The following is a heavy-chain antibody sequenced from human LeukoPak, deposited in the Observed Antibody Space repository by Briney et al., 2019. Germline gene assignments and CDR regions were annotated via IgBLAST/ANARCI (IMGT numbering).Heavy chain of an antibody. Sequence: GRSLRLSCAASGFTFSSYGMHWVRQAPGKGLEWVAVISYDGSNKYYADSVKGRFTISRDNSKNTLYLQMNSLRAEDTAVYYCASYCSGGSCLDYWGQETLVTVSS. CDR2: ISYDGSNK. CDR1: GFTFSSYG. J-gene: IGHJ4*02. V-gene: IGHV3-30*03. CDR3: ASYCSGGSCLDY. D-gene: IGHD2-15*01.